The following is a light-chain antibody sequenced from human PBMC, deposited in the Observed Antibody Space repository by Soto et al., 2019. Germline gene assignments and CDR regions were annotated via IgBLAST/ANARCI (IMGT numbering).Light chain of an antibody. V-gene: IGLV2-23*02. Sequence: QSALTQPASVSGSPGQSVTISCTRTSTNVGTYQAISWYQQHPGKAPKLILYEVSQRPSGVSDRFSGSKSGNTASLTISGLQAEDEADYHCCSYASSSTYVFGTGTKLTVL. CDR3: CSYASSSTYV. J-gene: IGLJ1*01. CDR2: EVS. CDR1: STNVGTYQA.